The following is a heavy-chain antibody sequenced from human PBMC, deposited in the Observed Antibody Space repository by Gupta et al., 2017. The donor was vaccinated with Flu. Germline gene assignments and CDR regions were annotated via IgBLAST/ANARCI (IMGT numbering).Heavy chain of an antibody. CDR3: ARGDVNGNFDY. CDR1: GYTFTDYY. D-gene: IGHD2-8*01. V-gene: IGHV1-2*02. CDR2: INPNSGGT. J-gene: IGHJ4*02. Sequence: QVQLVQSGAEVKEPGASVKVSCKASGYTFTDYYIHWVRQAPGQGLEWMGWINPNSGGTNYAQKFQGRVILTRDTSISTAYMELSRLKSDDTAMYYCARGDVNGNFDYWGQGTLVTVSS.